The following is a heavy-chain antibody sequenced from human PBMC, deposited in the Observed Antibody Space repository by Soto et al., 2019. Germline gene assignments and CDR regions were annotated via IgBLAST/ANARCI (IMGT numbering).Heavy chain of an antibody. CDR3: ARHGSSSRPPGIYDILTGYLRYYYGMDV. J-gene: IGHJ6*02. D-gene: IGHD3-9*01. CDR2: ISYSGST. V-gene: IGHV4-39*01. CDR1: GGSISSSGYY. Sequence: SETLSLTCTVSGGSISSSGYYWGWIRQPPGRGLEWIGSISYSGSTYYNPSLNSRVTISVESSKSRFSLRLSSVSAADTAVYYCARHGSSSRPPGIYDILTGYLRYYYGMDVWGQGTTVTVSS.